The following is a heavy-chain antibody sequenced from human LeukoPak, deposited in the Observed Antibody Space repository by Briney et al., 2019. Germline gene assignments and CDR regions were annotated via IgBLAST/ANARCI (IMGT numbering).Heavy chain of an antibody. Sequence: ASVKVSCKASRDTLTELAMHLVRQAPGKGLEWMGGFDPEDGETIYAQKFQGRVTMIEDTSTDSAYMELSSLISEETAVYYCATVILSSHYYFGGAFYTWGQGTMVTVSS. J-gene: IGHJ3*02. CDR3: ATVILSSHYYFGGAFYT. V-gene: IGHV1-24*01. CDR2: FDPEDGET. D-gene: IGHD3-22*01. CDR1: RDTLTELA.